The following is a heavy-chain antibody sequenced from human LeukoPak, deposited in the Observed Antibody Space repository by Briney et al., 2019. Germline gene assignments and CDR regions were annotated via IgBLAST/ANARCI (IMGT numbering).Heavy chain of an antibody. CDR3: ARDSDDDSSGQNLGGGDY. V-gene: IGHV4-39*07. CDR1: GGSISSSSYY. Sequence: PSETLSLTCTVSGGSISSSSYYWGWIRQPPGKGLEWIGSIYYSGSTYYNPSLKSRVTISVDTSKNQFSLKLSSVTAADTAVYYCARDSDDDSSGQNLGGGDYWGQGTLVTVSS. CDR2: IYYSGST. D-gene: IGHD3-22*01. J-gene: IGHJ4*02.